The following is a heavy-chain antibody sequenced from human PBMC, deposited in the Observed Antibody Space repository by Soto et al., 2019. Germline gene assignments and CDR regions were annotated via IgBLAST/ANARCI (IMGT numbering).Heavy chain of an antibody. Sequence: RRLSCAASGFTFSSYWMHWVRQAPGKGLVWVSRMNSDGSTTNYADSVKGRFTISRDNARNTLYLQMNSLRAEDTAVYYCVRDAYPAWVYGVDVWGQGTTVTVSS. J-gene: IGHJ6*02. CDR2: MNSDGSTT. D-gene: IGHD2-2*01. V-gene: IGHV3-74*01. CDR1: GFTFSSYW. CDR3: VRDAYPAWVYGVDV.